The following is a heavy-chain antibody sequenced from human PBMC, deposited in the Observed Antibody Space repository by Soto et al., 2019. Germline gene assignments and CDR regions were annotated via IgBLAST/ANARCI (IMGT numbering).Heavy chain of an antibody. Sequence: GASVKVSCKASGYTFPSYDINWVRQATGQGLEWMGWMNPNSGNTGYAQKFQGRVTMTRNTSISTAYMELSSLRSEDTAVYYCARVLVGSRRVGITIFGVVIRGLAGDAFDIWGQGTMVTVSS. V-gene: IGHV1-8*01. CDR3: ARVLVGSRRVGITIFGVVIRGLAGDAFDI. J-gene: IGHJ3*02. CDR1: GYTFPSYD. CDR2: MNPNSGNT. D-gene: IGHD3-3*01.